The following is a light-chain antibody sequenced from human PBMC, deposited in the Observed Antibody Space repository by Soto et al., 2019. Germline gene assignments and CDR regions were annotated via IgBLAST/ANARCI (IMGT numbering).Light chain of an antibody. J-gene: IGLJ1*01. CDR3: QSYENSRTGFYV. CDR2: GNT. V-gene: IGLV1-40*01. Sequence: QSVLTQPPSVSGAPGQRVTISCTGSSSDIEAGFDVHWYQHLPGTAPKLLIYGNTNRPSGVPGRFSGSKSGTSASLVITGLQAEDEADYYCQSYENSRTGFYVFGTGTKVTVL. CDR1: SSDIEAGFD.